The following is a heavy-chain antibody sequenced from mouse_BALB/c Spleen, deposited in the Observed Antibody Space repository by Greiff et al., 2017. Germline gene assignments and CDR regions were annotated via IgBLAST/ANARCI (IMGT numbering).Heavy chain of an antibody. Sequence: QVTLKVSVPGILQPSQTLSLTCSFSGFSLSTSGMGVSWIRQPSGKGLEWLAHIYWDDDKRYNPSLKSRLTISKDTSSNQVFLKITSVDTADTATYYCARRAGNYVAMDYWGQGTSVTVSS. CDR1: GFSLSTSGMG. D-gene: IGHD2-1*01. V-gene: IGHV8-12*01. J-gene: IGHJ4*01. CDR3: ARRAGNYVAMDY. CDR2: IYWDDDK.